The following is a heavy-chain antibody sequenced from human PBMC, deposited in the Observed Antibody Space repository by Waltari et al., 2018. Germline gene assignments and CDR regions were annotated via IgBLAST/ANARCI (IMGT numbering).Heavy chain of an antibody. D-gene: IGHD3-9*01. J-gene: IGHJ4*02. CDR3: AREYYGLLTGYYFDY. V-gene: IGHV3-7*04. Sequence: DSVRGRFTITRDNARNSLYLQMNSLRLEDTAVYYCAREYYGLLTGYYFDYWGQGSLVTVSS.